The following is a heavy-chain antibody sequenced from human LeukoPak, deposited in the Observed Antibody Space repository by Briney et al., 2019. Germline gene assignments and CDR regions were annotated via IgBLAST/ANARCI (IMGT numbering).Heavy chain of an antibody. CDR2: IHPNGVNT. V-gene: IGHV3-23*01. Sequence: GGTLRLSCEASGFTFSHIGMAWVRQAPGKGLEWVSSIHPNGVNTHYADSVRGRFTISRDNSKNTLFLQMNILRVEDTATYYCAKALYDSPLTGDPWGQGTLVTVSS. CDR1: GFTFSHIG. J-gene: IGHJ5*02. D-gene: IGHD3-22*01. CDR3: AKALYDSPLTGDP.